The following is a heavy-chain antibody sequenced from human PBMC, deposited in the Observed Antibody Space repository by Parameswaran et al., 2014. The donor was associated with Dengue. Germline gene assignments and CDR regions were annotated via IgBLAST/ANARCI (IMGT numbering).Heavy chain of an antibody. D-gene: IGHD2-2*01. CDR3: ARDKSSWVYCGSTSCDAFDI. J-gene: IGHJ3*02. V-gene: IGHV1-18*01. Sequence: WVRQAPGQGLEWMGWISAYNGNTNYAQKLQGRVTMTTDTSTSTAYMELRSLRSDDTAVYYCARDKSSWVYCGSTSCDAFDIWGQGTMVTVSS. CDR2: ISAYNGNT.